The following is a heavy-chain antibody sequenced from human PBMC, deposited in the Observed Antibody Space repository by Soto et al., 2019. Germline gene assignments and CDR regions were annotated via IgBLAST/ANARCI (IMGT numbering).Heavy chain of an antibody. CDR1: EGTLSSYA. Sequence: QEQLVQSGAEVKKPGSSVKVSCKAPEGTLSSYAIYWVRQAPGQGLECKGGVVPIFGPANSAQKFQGRVTITADESTSTVYMELRGLRSEDTAVYYCARLLAEFRGGISPYYYNGLDVWGQGTTVTVSS. V-gene: IGHV1-69*01. CDR3: ARLLAEFRGGISPYYYNGLDV. CDR2: VVPIFGPA. J-gene: IGHJ6*02. D-gene: IGHD3-10*01.